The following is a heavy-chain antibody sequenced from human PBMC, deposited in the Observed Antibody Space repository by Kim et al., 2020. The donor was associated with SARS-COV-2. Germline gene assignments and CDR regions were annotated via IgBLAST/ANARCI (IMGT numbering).Heavy chain of an antibody. CDR3: ASGLTPGQH. V-gene: IGHV3-74*01. J-gene: IGHJ1*01. Sequence: GGSLRLSCAASGFTFSECWLHWVRQAPGKGLVWVSRIIPDGRSTSYADSVKGRFTISRDNAKNTLYLQINSLRAEDTAVYYCASGLTPGQHWGQGTLVTVSS. CDR1: GFTFSECW. CDR2: IIPDGRST. D-gene: IGHD2-15*01.